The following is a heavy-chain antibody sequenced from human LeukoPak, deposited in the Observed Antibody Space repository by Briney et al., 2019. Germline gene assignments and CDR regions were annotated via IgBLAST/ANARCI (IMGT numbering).Heavy chain of an antibody. CDR1: GGSITGYY. Sequence: PSETLSLTCTVSGGSITGYYWSWIRQPPGKGLEWIAYIYYTGSTNYNPSLKSRVTISVDTSKNQFSLKLGSVTAADTAVYYCARDTLDYFDYWGPGTLVTVSS. CDR3: ARDTLDYFDY. CDR2: IYYTGST. J-gene: IGHJ4*02. V-gene: IGHV4-59*01.